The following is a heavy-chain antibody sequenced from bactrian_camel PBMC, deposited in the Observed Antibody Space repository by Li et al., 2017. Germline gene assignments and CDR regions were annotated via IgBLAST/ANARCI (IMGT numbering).Heavy chain of an antibody. D-gene: IGHD6*01. J-gene: IGHJ6*01. Sequence: HVQLVESGGGSVQTGGSLTLSCAASGDAYGSNCMGYFRVAPGKGREAVAAISVGRKFVDDSVKGRFVISRDNAKNTLYLHLTSLKPEDTAMYYCAAGCRWVHDGSRYLPSKTDFGYWGQGTQVTVS. V-gene: IGHV3S55*01. CDR3: AAGCRWVHDGSRYLPSKTDFGY. CDR2: ISVGRK. CDR1: GDAYGSNC.